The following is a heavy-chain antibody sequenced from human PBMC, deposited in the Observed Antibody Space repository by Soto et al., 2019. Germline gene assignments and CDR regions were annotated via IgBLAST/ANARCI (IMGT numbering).Heavy chain of an antibody. CDR2: ISSGSSTI. V-gene: IGHV3-48*01. CDR3: AVDYYYMDV. J-gene: IGHJ6*03. CDR1: GISFSTYA. Sequence: GGSLRLSCAASGISFSTYALNWVRQAPGKGLEWVSYISSGSSTIYYAESVKGRFTISRDNAKKSLFLQMNSLRAEDTAVYYCAVDYYYMDVWGKGTTVTVSS.